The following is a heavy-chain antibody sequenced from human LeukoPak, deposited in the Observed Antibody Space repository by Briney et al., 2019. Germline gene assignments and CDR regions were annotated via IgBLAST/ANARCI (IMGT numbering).Heavy chain of an antibody. Sequence: GGSLRLSCAASGFTFKTYWMHWVRQAPGKGLVWVSHSNSDGSSTSYADSVRGRFTISRDTSKTTVYLQMNSLRAEDTALYYCARDLHYWVAMDVWSQGTTVTVS. D-gene: IGHD2-8*02. V-gene: IGHV3-74*01. J-gene: IGHJ6*02. CDR3: ARDLHYWVAMDV. CDR2: SNSDGSST. CDR1: GFTFKTYW.